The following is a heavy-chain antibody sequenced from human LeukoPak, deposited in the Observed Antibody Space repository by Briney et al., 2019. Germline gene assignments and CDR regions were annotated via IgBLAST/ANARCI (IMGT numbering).Heavy chain of an antibody. V-gene: IGHV4-4*07. Sequence: SETLSLTCTVSGGSISSYYWSWIRQPAGKGLEWIGRIYSSGNTNYNPSLKSRVTMSVDTSKKQFSLKLSSVTAADTAVYYCARGGELLPDGPAFDYWGQGTLVTV. J-gene: IGHJ4*02. CDR1: GGSISSYY. CDR2: IYSSGNT. CDR3: ARGGELLPDGPAFDY. D-gene: IGHD1-26*01.